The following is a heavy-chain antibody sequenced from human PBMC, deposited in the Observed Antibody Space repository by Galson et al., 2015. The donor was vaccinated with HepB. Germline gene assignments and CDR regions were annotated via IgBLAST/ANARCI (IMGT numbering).Heavy chain of an antibody. Sequence: SLRLSCAASGFTFSSYGMHWVRQAPGKGLEWVAVISYDGSNKYYADSVKGRFAISRDNSKNTLYLQMNSLRAEDTAVYYCAKRGLYSSSWYRTDYYYYGMDVWGQGTTVTVSS. J-gene: IGHJ6*02. CDR1: GFTFSSYG. CDR2: ISYDGSNK. D-gene: IGHD6-13*01. CDR3: AKRGLYSSSWYRTDYYYYGMDV. V-gene: IGHV3-30*18.